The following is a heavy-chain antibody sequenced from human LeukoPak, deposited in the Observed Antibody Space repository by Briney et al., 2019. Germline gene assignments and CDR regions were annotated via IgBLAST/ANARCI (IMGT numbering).Heavy chain of an antibody. D-gene: IGHD3-10*01. V-gene: IGHV3-48*02. CDR2: ISSSSGNR. J-gene: IGHJ3*01. CDR3: ARDPTMGGAFDA. CDR1: GFTFSRYN. Sequence: AGGSLRLSCEASGFTFSRYNMNWVRQAPGKGLEWVSYISSSSGNRYYAESVKGRFTVSRDNAKNSLYLQMNSLRDEDRAVYYCARDPTMGGAFDAWGQGTTVTVSS.